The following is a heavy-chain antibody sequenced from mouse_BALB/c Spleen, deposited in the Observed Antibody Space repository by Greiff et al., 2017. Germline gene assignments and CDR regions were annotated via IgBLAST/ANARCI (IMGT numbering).Heavy chain of an antibody. CDR3: ARDLGFAY. V-gene: IGHV5-17*02. Sequence: EVNLVESGGGLVQPGGSRKLSCAATGFTFSSFGMHWVRQAPEKGLEWVAYISSGSSTIYYADTVKGRFTISRDNHKNTLFLQMTSLRSEDTAMYYCARDLGFAYWGQGTLVTVSA. CDR1: GFTFSSFG. J-gene: IGHJ3*01. CDR2: ISSGSSTI.